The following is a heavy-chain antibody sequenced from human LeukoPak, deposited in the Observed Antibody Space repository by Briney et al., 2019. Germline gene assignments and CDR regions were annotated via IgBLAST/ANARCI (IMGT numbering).Heavy chain of an antibody. J-gene: IGHJ4*02. D-gene: IGHD2-15*01. Sequence: GGSLRLSCAASGFTVSKNFMTWVRQAPGKGLEWVSIIHSGGSTYCADSVKGRFTISRDNSKNTLYLQMNSLRAEDTAVYYCAKAGAVVVVAAKYFDYWGQGTLVTVSS. CDR3: AKAGAVVVVAAKYFDY. V-gene: IGHV3-53*01. CDR2: IHSGGST. CDR1: GFTVSKNF.